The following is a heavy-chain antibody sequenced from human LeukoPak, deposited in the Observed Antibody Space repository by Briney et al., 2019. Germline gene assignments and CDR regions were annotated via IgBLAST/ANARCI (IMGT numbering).Heavy chain of an antibody. CDR3: AREGVGATSPTDAFDI. Sequence: SETLSLTCAVYGGSFSGYYWSWIRQHPGKGLEWIGYIYYSGSTYYNPSLKSRVTISVDTSKNQFSLKLSSVTAADTAVYYCAREGVGATSPTDAFDIWGQGTMVTVSS. CDR2: IYYSGST. V-gene: IGHV4-31*11. D-gene: IGHD1-26*01. J-gene: IGHJ3*02. CDR1: GGSFSGYY.